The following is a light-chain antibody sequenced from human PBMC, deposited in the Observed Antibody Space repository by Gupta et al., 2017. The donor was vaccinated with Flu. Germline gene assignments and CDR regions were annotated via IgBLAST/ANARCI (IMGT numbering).Light chain of an antibody. J-gene: IGKJ2*01. V-gene: IGKV1-33*01. CDR3: QQFDYRPHT. CDR2: DAA. Sequence: SSAPAAGGGRGTSNCQESKDSSTYLNWYQQKQGKAPKVLIYDAANLETGVPARFSGSGSGTDFTFNISSVQDEDVVTYYCQQFDYRPHTFGEGTKLEIK. CDR1: KDSSTY.